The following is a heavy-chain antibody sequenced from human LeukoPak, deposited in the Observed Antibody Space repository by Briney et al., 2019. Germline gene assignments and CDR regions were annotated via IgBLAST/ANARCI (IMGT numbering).Heavy chain of an antibody. CDR1: GGSISSGGYY. V-gene: IGHV4-31*03. D-gene: IGHD2-2*01. J-gene: IGHJ4*02. Sequence: SQTLSLTCTVSGGSISSGGYYWSWVRQHPGKGLEWIGCIYYSGSTSYSPSLKSRVTISVDTSKNQFSLKLSSVTAADTAVYYCARTFDSTTVFDYWGQGALVTVSS. CDR2: IYYSGST. CDR3: ARTFDSTTVFDY.